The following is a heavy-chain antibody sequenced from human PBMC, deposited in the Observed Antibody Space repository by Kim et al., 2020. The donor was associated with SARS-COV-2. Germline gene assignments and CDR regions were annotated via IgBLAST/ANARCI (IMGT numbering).Heavy chain of an antibody. D-gene: IGHD2-8*01. V-gene: IGHV3-72*01. Sequence: GGSLRLSCAASGFTFSGHYMDWVRQAPGKGLEWVGRIRNKANSYTTEHAASVKGIFTISRDDSQNSLYVQMNSLKTDDTAVYYCVGRRTKGCMDVWGQGTTVTVSS. J-gene: IGHJ6*02. CDR3: VGRRTKGCMDV. CDR2: IRNKANSYTT. CDR1: GFTFSGHY.